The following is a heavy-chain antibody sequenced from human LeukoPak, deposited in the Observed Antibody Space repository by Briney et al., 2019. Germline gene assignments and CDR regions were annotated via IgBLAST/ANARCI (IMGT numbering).Heavy chain of an antibody. J-gene: IGHJ4*02. CDR1: GFTFCDYA. CDR3: TRGWSRDY. V-gene: IGHV3-49*04. CDR2: IRSKAYGGTT. D-gene: IGHD3-3*01. Sequence: SGGSLRLSCTASGFTFCDYAMSWVRQAPGKGLEWVGFIRSKAYGGTTEYAASVKGRFTISRDDSKSIAYLQMNSLKTEDTAVYYCTRGWSRDYWGQGTLVTVSS.